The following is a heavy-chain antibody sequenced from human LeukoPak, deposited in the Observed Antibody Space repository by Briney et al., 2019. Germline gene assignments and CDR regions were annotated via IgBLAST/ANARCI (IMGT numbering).Heavy chain of an antibody. CDR1: GGSIGSSTYY. J-gene: IGHJ4*02. V-gene: IGHV4-39*01. Sequence: SETLSLTCTVSGGSIGSSTYYWVWIRQPPGKGLEWIGSIYYNGNTYYNPSLKSRVTISVDTSKNQFSLRLSSVTATDRAVYYCASSPGGYCSSASCYTGGYFDYWGQGSLVTVSS. CDR3: ASSPGGYCSSASCYTGGYFDY. CDR2: IYYNGNT. D-gene: IGHD2-2*02.